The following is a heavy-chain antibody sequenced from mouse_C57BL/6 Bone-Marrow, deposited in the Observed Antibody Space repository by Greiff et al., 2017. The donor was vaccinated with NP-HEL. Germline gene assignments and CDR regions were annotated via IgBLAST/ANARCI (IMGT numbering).Heavy chain of an antibody. V-gene: IGHV1-82*01. CDR3: ARGGRDY. CDR2: IYPGDGDT. Sequence: QVQLQQSGPELVKPGASVKISCKASGYAFSSSWMNWVKQRPGKGLEWIGRIYPGDGDTNYNGKFKGKATLTADKSSSTAYMQLSSLTSEDSAVYFCARGGRDYWGQGTSVTVSS. CDR1: GYAFSSSW. J-gene: IGHJ4*01.